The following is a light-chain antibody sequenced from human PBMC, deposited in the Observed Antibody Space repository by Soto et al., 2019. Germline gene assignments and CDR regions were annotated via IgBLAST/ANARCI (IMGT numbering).Light chain of an antibody. CDR2: GNS. J-gene: IGLJ3*02. V-gene: IGLV1-40*01. CDR1: SSNIGAGYD. Sequence: QSVLTQPPSVSGAPGQRVTISCTGSSSNIGAGYDVHWYQQLPGTAPKLLIPGNSNRPSGVPDRFSGSKSGTSASLAITGLQAEDDADYYCQSYDSSLSGWVFGGGTKLTVL. CDR3: QSYDSSLSGWV.